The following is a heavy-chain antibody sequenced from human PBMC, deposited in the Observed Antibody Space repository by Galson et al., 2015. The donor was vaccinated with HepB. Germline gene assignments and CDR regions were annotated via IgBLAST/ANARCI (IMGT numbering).Heavy chain of an antibody. J-gene: IGHJ3*02. CDR2: IKQDGSEK. CDR3: ARDKRAGAFDI. CDR1: GFTFSSYW. Sequence: SLRLSCAASGFTFSSYWMSWVRQAPGKGLEWVANIKQDGSEKYYVDSVKGRFTISRVNAKNSLYLQMNSLRAEDTAVYYCARDKRAGAFDIWGQGTMVIVSS. V-gene: IGHV3-7*03.